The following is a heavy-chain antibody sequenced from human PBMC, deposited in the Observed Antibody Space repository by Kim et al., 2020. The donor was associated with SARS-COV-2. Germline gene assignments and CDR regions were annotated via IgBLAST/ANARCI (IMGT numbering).Heavy chain of an antibody. CDR1: GFTFSSYG. D-gene: IGHD3-10*01. Sequence: GGSLRLSCAASGFTFSSYGMHWVRQAPGKGLEWVAVISYDGSNKYYADSVKGRFTISRDNSKNTLYLQMNSLRAEDTAVYYCARDIFRGVIKFAYYYYGMDVWGQGTTVTVSS. CDR3: ARDIFRGVIKFAYYYYGMDV. CDR2: ISYDGSNK. V-gene: IGHV3-33*05. J-gene: IGHJ6*02.